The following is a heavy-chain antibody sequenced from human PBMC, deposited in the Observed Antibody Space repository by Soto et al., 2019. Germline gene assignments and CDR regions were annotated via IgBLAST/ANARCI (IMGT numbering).Heavy chain of an antibody. J-gene: IGHJ4*02. D-gene: IGHD3-22*01. Sequence: SETLSLTCTVSGGSLTSYYWNWIRQPPGKGLEWIGYIYYSGRTKYNPSLESRVTMSVDTSQNQFSLKLSSVTAADTAVYYCARVGYYDSSTIDYWGQGALVTVSS. CDR1: GGSLTSYY. CDR3: ARVGYYDSSTIDY. V-gene: IGHV4-59*01. CDR2: IYYSGRT.